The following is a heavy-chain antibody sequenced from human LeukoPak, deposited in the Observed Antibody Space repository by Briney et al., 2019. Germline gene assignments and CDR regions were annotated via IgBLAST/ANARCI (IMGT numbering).Heavy chain of an antibody. V-gene: IGHV1-2*02. CDR2: INPNSGGT. CDR1: GYTFTRYY. CDR3: ARVRPYSSSSPYYYYYMDV. J-gene: IGHJ6*03. Sequence: GASVKVSCKASGYTFTRYYMHWVRQAPGQGLEWMGWINPNSGGTNYAQKFQGRVTMTRDTSISPAYMELSRLRSDDTAVYYCARVRPYSSSSPYYYYYMDVWGKGTTVTVSS. D-gene: IGHD6-6*01.